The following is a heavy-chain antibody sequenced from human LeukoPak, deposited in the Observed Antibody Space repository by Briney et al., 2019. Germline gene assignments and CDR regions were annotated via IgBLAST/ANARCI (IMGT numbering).Heavy chain of an antibody. CDR2: VIPIFGTA. J-gene: IGHJ4*02. Sequence: SVKVSCKASGGTFSSYAISWVRQAPGQGLEWMGGVIPIFGTANYAQKFQGRVTITADESTSTAYMELSSLRSEDTAVYYCARGGTAMVTSLLDYWGQGTLVTVSS. CDR1: GGTFSSYA. D-gene: IGHD5-18*01. CDR3: ARGGTAMVTSLLDY. V-gene: IGHV1-69*01.